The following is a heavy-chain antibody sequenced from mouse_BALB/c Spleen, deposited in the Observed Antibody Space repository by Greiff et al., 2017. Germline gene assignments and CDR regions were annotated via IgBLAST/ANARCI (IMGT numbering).Heavy chain of an antibody. CDR3: ARDLTGAFAY. CDR2: ISSGGSYT. Sequence: EVKVVESGGGLVKPGGSLKLSCAASGFTFSSYAMSWVRQSPEKRLEWVAEISSGGSYTYYPDTVTGRFTISRDNAKNTLYLEMSSLRSEDTAMYYCARDLTGAFAYWGQGTLVTVSA. CDR1: GFTFSSYA. J-gene: IGHJ3*01. V-gene: IGHV5-9-4*01. D-gene: IGHD4-1*01.